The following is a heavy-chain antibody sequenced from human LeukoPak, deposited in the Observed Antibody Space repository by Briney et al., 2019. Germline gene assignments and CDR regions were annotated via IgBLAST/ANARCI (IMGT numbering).Heavy chain of an antibody. Sequence: GASLRLSCAASGFTFRNHGMSWVRQAPGKGLGWVSAISGSGGSTHYADSVKGRFTISRDNSKNTLFLQINNLRVEDTAVYFCSKDLASSAWSYYYGMHVWGQGTTVTVSS. CDR1: GFTFRNHG. CDR2: ISGSGGST. J-gene: IGHJ6*02. D-gene: IGHD6-19*01. CDR3: SKDLASSAWSYYYGMHV. V-gene: IGHV3-23*01.